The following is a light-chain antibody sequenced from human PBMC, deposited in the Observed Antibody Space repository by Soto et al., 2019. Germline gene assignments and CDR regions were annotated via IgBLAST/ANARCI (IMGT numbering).Light chain of an antibody. CDR2: DAS. CDR1: QSISSW. CDR3: QQYNSYPLT. V-gene: IGKV1-5*01. Sequence: DIQMTQSPSTLSASVGDRVTITCRASQSISSWLAWYQQKPGKAPKLLIYDASSLESGVPSRFIGSGSGTEFTLTISSLQPDDFATYYCQQYNSYPLTFGGGTMVEIK. J-gene: IGKJ4*01.